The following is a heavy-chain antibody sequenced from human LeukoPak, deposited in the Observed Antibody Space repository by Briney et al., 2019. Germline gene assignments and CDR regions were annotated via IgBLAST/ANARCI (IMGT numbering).Heavy chain of an antibody. CDR2: ISAYNNNT. D-gene: IGHD6-19*01. Sequence: ASVKVSCKTSGYRFTTYSVSWVRQAPGQGLEWMGWISAYNNNTDFAQKLQGRVTMTTDTSTSTAYMELRSLRSDDTAVYYCARGEGVAADEGFDYWGQGTLVTVSS. J-gene: IGHJ4*02. CDR3: ARGEGVAADEGFDY. V-gene: IGHV1-18*01. CDR1: GYRFTTYS.